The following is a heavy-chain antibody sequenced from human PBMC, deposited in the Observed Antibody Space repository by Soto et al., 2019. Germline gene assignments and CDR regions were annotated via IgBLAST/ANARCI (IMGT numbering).Heavy chain of an antibody. CDR2: IYYSGST. D-gene: IGHD2-2*01. J-gene: IGHJ4*02. Sequence: SETLSLTCTVSGGSISSGGYYWSWIRQDPGKGLEWIGYIYYSGSTYYNPSLKSRVTISVDMSKNQFSLQLSSVTAADTAVYCCARARYYCSGTSCYYFDYWGQGTLVTVSS. CDR3: ARARYYCSGTSCYYFDY. V-gene: IGHV4-31*03. CDR1: GGSISSGGYY.